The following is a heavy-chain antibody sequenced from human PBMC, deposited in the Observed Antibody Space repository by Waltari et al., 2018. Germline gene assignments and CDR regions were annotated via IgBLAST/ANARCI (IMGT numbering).Heavy chain of an antibody. CDR2: GST. J-gene: IGHJ5*02. Sequence: GSTYYNPSLKSRVTISVDTSKNQFSLKLSSVTAADTAVYYCARIIVVVPAARVRWFDPWGQGTLVTVSS. CDR3: ARIIVVVPAARVRWFDP. D-gene: IGHD2-2*01. V-gene: IGHV4-30-2*04.